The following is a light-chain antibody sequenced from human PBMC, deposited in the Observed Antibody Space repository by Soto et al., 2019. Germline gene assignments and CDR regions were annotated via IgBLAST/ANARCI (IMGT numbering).Light chain of an antibody. V-gene: IGLV2-14*01. CDR2: DVS. CDR3: SSYTSSSTLGVV. CDR1: SSDVGGYNY. Sequence: QSALTQPASVSGSPGQSITISCTGTSSDVGGYNYVSWYQQHPSKAPKLMIYDVSDRPSGVSNRFSGSKSGNTASLTISGVQAEDEADYYCSSYTSSSTLGVVFGGGTKLTVL. J-gene: IGLJ2*01.